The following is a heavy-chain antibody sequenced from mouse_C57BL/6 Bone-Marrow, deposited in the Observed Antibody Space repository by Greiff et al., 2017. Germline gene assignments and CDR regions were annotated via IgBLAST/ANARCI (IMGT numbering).Heavy chain of an antibody. D-gene: IGHD2-4*01. CDR3: ARSYDYDDYTMDY. V-gene: IGHV1-64*01. CDR2: MHPNGGSP. CDR1: GYTFTNYW. Sequence: QVQLQQPGAELVKPGASVKLSCKASGYTFTNYWMHWVKQRPGQGLEWIGMMHPNGGSPDYNEKFKSEATLSVDKSSRTAYIELSSLTSEDSAVYYCARSYDYDDYTMDYGGQGTSATVSS. J-gene: IGHJ4*01.